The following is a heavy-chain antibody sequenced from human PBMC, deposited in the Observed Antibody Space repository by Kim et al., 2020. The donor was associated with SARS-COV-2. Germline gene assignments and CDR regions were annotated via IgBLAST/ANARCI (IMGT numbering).Heavy chain of an antibody. CDR3: AGSGADFWSGYYGGWFDP. D-gene: IGHD3-3*01. V-gene: IGHV1-18*01. Sequence: ASVKVSCKASGYTFTSYGISWVRQAPGQGLEWMGWISAYNGNTNYAQKLQGRVTMTTDTSTSTAYMELRSLRSYDTAVYYCAGSGADFWSGYYGGWFDPWGQGTLVTVSS. CDR2: ISAYNGNT. CDR1: GYTFTSYG. J-gene: IGHJ5*02.